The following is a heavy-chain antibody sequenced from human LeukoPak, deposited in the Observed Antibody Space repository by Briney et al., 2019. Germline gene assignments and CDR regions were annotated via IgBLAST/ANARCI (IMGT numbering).Heavy chain of an antibody. D-gene: IGHD3-3*02. J-gene: IGHJ4*02. V-gene: IGHV3-23*01. CDR2: ISGSGGST. Sequence: GGSLRLSCAASGFTFSSYAMSWVRQAPGKGLEWVSAISGSGGSTYYADSVKGRFTISRDNAKNSLYLQMNSLRAEDTAVYYCARAKISLYFDYWGQGTLVTVSS. CDR3: ARAKISLYFDY. CDR1: GFTFSSYA.